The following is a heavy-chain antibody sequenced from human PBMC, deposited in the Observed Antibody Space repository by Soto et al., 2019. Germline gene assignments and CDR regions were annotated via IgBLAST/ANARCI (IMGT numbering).Heavy chain of an antibody. J-gene: IGHJ6*02. CDR1: GFTFSSYA. D-gene: IGHD2-2*01. CDR3: ARAAGGALAVVVPATMTPNL. V-gene: IGHV3-23*01. Sequence: QPVGSLRLSCAASGFTFSSYAMSWVRQAPGKGLEWVSAISGSGGSTYYADSVKGRFTISRDNSKNTLYLQMNSLRAEDTAVYYCARAAGGALAVVVPATMTPNLWGQRTTVIVSS. CDR2: ISGSGGST.